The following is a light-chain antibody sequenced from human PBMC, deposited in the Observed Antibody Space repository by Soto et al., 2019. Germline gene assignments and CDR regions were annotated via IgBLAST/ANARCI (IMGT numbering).Light chain of an antibody. CDR3: QQFGSSPWT. Sequence: EIMLTQSPGTLSLSPGERATLSCRASQSISNTYLVWYQQKPGQAPRLLIYGASSRASGIPDRFSGSGSGTDFTLTINRLEPEDFALYYCQQFGSSPWTFGQGTKVEIK. V-gene: IGKV3-20*01. CDR2: GAS. J-gene: IGKJ1*01. CDR1: QSISNTY.